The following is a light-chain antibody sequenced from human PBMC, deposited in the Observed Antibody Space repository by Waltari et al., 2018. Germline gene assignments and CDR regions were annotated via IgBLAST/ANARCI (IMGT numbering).Light chain of an antibody. J-gene: IGLJ2*01. CDR1: SSTVRSNY. V-gene: IGLV1-51*01. CDR2: DND. CDR3: GAWDSSLTSVF. Sequence: QSVLTQPPSVSAAPGQTVSISCSGGSSTVRSNYVSWYQQHPGKVPKLLIYDNDPRPSGIPDRFSGSKSGTSATLGITGLQPGDEGEYYCGAWDSSLTSVFFGGGTKLTVL.